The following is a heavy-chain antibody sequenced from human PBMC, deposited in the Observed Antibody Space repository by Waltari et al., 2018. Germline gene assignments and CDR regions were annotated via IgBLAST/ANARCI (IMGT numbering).Heavy chain of an antibody. CDR2: IKQDGSEK. D-gene: IGHD3-10*01. J-gene: IGHJ4*02. CDR3: ARVASYGSGSYIRDY. CDR1: GFTFSSYW. Sequence: EVQLVESGGGLVQPGGSLRLSCAASGFTFSSYWMSWVRQAPGKGLEWVANIKQDGSEKYYVDSVKGRFTISRDNAKNSLYLQMNSLRAEDTAVYYCARVASYGSGSYIRDYWGQGTLVTVSS. V-gene: IGHV3-7*01.